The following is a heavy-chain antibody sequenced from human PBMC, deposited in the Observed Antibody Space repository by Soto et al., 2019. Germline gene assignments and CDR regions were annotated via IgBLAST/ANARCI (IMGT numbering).Heavy chain of an antibody. D-gene: IGHD6-19*01. Sequence: QVQLQESGPGLLRPSETLSLTCTVSGGSISSYSWSWIRQPPGKGLEWMGYIYDSETTNYNPSLKSRVTISVDTSENQFSLKLSSVTAADTAVYYCARGQWMGYFQHWGQGTLVTV. CDR2: IYDSETT. CDR3: ARGQWMGYFQH. CDR1: GGSISSYS. V-gene: IGHV4-59*12. J-gene: IGHJ1*01.